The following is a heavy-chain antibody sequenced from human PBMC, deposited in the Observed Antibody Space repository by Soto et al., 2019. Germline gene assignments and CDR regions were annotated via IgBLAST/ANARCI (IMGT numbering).Heavy chain of an antibody. D-gene: IGHD5-12*01. CDR2: INHSGST. V-gene: IGHV4-34*01. CDR3: ASTGDGYNFRIDY. CDR1: GGSFSGYY. J-gene: IGHJ4*02. Sequence: QVQLQQWGAGLLKPSETLSLTCAVYGGSFSGYYWGWIRQPPGKGLEWIGEINHSGSTNYNPSLKSRVTISVDTSKNQFSLKLSSVTAADTAVYYCASTGDGYNFRIDYWGQGTLVTVSS.